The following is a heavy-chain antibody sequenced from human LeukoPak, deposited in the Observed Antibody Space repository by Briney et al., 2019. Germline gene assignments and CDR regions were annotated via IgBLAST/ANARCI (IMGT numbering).Heavy chain of an antibody. CDR2: IDSSSGAI. D-gene: IGHD3-16*01. V-gene: IGHV3-48*01. J-gene: IGHJ4*02. Sequence: LSGGSLRLSCAVSGFTLSTYTMNWVRQAPGKGLEWISYIDSSSGAIYSADSVKGRFTISRDIAKNSLYLQMNSLRAEDTAVYHCVRGDRRDFWGQGTLVTVSS. CDR3: VRGDRRDF. CDR1: GFTLSTYT.